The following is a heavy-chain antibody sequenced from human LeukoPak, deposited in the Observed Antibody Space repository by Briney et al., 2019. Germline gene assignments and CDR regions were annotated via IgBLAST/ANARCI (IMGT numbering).Heavy chain of an antibody. J-gene: IGHJ2*01. CDR3: ARDPSKLELGPPDWYFDL. Sequence: ASVKVSCKASGYTFTSYGISWVRQAPGQGLEWMGWISAYNGNTNYAQKLQGRVTMTTDTSTSTAYMELRSLRSDDTAVYYCARDPSKLELGPPDWYFDLWGRGTLVTVSS. V-gene: IGHV1-18*01. CDR2: ISAYNGNT. D-gene: IGHD1-7*01. CDR1: GYTFTSYG.